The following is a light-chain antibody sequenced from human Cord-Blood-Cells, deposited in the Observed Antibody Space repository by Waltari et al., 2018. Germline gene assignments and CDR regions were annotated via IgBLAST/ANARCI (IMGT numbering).Light chain of an antibody. CDR3: SSYTSSSTLV. Sequence: QSALTQPASVSGSPGQPITISCTGTSSYVGGYNYVYWYQQHPGKAPKLMIYDVSNRPSGVSNRFSGSKSGNTASLTISGLQAEDEADYYCSSYTSSSTLVFGGGTKLTVL. J-gene: IGLJ3*02. CDR2: DVS. CDR1: SSYVGGYNY. V-gene: IGLV2-14*03.